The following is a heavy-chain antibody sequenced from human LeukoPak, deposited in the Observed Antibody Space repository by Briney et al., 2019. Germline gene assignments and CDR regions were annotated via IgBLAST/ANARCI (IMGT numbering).Heavy chain of an antibody. V-gene: IGHV1-8*01. Sequence: ASVTVSCKASGYTFTSYDINWVRQATGQGLEWMGWMNPNSGNTGYAQKFQGRVTMTRNTSISTAYMELSSLRSEDTAVYYCARAVQDCSGGSCYYAFDIWGQGTLVTVSS. CDR1: GYTFTSYD. J-gene: IGHJ4*02. CDR3: ARAVQDCSGGSCYYAFDI. D-gene: IGHD2-15*01. CDR2: MNPNSGNT.